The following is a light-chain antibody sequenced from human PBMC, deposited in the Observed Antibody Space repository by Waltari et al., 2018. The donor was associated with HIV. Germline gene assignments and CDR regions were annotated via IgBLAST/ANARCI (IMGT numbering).Light chain of an antibody. Sequence: EIVMIQSPLSLPVTPGEPASISCRSSQSLLQSNGYNYLDWYLQKPGQSPQLLIYLGSNRASGVPDRFSGSGSGTDFTLTSSRVEAEDVGIYYCMQAVQTPPTFGQGTRVEIK. V-gene: IGKV2-28*01. J-gene: IGKJ1*01. CDR1: QSLLQSNGYNY. CDR3: MQAVQTPPT. CDR2: LGS.